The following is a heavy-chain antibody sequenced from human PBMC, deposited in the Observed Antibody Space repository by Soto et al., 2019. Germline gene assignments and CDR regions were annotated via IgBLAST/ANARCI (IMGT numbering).Heavy chain of an antibody. V-gene: IGHV1-18*01. J-gene: IGHJ4*02. D-gene: IGHD2-15*01. CDR2: ISAYNGNT. CDR3: ARSGDIVVVVAAGGHFDY. CDR1: GCTFTSYG. Sequence: ASVKVSFKASGCTFTSYGISWVRQAPGQGLEWMGWISAYNGNTNYAQKLQGRVTMTTDTSTSTAYMELRSLRSDDTAVYYCARSGDIVVVVAAGGHFDYWGQGTLVTVSS.